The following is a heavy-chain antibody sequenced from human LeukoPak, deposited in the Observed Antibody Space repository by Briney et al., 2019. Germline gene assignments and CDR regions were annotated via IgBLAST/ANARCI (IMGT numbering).Heavy chain of an antibody. CDR3: AKPYCSGGTCYSVWDYYFDF. J-gene: IGHJ4*02. Sequence: PGGSLRLSCAASGFTFSTYAINWVRQAPGKGLQWVSGISGGGDKAYYADSVNGRFTISRDNSKNTVSLQMNSLRAEDTAVYYCAKPYCSGGTCYSVWDYYFDFWGQGTLVTVSS. CDR1: GFTFSTYA. V-gene: IGHV3-23*01. CDR2: ISGGGDKA. D-gene: IGHD2-15*01.